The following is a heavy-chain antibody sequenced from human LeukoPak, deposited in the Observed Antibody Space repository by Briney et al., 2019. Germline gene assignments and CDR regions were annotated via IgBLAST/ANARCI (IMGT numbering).Heavy chain of an antibody. CDR2: IYSVGPT. V-gene: IGHV3-66*01. CDR3: ASLRGCFDY. J-gene: IGHJ4*02. CDR1: GFTFSSNY. Sequence: GGSLRLSCAASGFTFSSNYMSWVRQAPGKGLEWVSIIYSVGPTFYAHSVKFIFTISRHNSKNTLYLQMNSLRAEDTAVYYCASLRGCFDYWGQGTLVTVSS. D-gene: IGHD5-12*01.